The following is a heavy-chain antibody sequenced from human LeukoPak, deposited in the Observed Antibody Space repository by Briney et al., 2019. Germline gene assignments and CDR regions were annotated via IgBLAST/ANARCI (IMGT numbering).Heavy chain of an antibody. D-gene: IGHD6-19*01. CDR2: IHYSGNT. Sequence: KPSETLSLTCSVSNGSISTTYWSWIRQPPGKGLEWIGNIHYSGNTNYNSSLKSRVTISVDTSKNQFSLKMISVTTAGTAVYFCARGGWFHDRWGQGTLVTVSS. CDR1: NGSISTTY. CDR3: ARGGWFHDR. V-gene: IGHV4-59*01. J-gene: IGHJ5*02.